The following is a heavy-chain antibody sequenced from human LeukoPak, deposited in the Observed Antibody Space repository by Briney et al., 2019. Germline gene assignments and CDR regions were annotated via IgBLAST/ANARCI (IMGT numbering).Heavy chain of an antibody. CDR1: GGSISSSSYY. V-gene: IGHV4-39*01. D-gene: IGHD6-6*01. Sequence: SETLSLTCTVSGGSISSSSYYWGWIRQPPGKGLEWIGSIYYSGSTYYSPSLKSRVTISVDTSKNQFSLKLSSVTAADTAVYYCARRNFYSSSDYWGQGTLVTVSS. CDR2: IYYSGST. CDR3: ARRNFYSSSDY. J-gene: IGHJ4*02.